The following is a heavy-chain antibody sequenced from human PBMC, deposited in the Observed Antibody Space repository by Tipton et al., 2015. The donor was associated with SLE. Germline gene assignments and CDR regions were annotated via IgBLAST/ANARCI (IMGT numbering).Heavy chain of an antibody. CDR1: GFTFSSYS. CDR2: ISSSSSYI. Sequence: SLRLSCAASGFTFSSYSMNWVRQAPGKGLEWVSSISSSSSYIYYADSVKGRFTISRDNAKNSLYLQMNSLRAEDTAVYYCARDPGETDAFDIWGQGTMVTVSS. D-gene: IGHD3-10*01. J-gene: IGHJ3*02. V-gene: IGHV3-21*04. CDR3: ARDPGETDAFDI.